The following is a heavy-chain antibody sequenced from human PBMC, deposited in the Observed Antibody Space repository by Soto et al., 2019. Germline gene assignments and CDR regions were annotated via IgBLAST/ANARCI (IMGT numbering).Heavy chain of an antibody. J-gene: IGHJ6*02. CDR2: IIPIFGTA. D-gene: IGHD2-2*01. Sequence: QVQLVQSGAEVKKPGSSVKVSCKASGGTFSSYAISWVRQAPGQGLEWMGGIIPIFGTANYAQKFQGRVTITADESTSTAHMGLSSLRSEDTAVYYCPSSRYCISTSCHPSSFGYSYYGMDVWGQGTTVTVSS. CDR3: PSSRYCISTSCHPSSFGYSYYGMDV. V-gene: IGHV1-69*12. CDR1: GGTFSSYA.